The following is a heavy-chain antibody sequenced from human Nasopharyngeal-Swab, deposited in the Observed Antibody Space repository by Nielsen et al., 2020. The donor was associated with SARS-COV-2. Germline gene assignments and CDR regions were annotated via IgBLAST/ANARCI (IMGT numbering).Heavy chain of an antibody. D-gene: IGHD2-15*01. Sequence: GESLKISCAASGFTFSSYAMSWVRQAPGKGLEWVSAISGSDGSTYYADSVKGRFTISRDNSKNTLYLQMNSLRAEDTAVYYCAKFRDIIDAFDIWGQGTMVTVSS. CDR1: GFTFSSYA. V-gene: IGHV3-23*01. CDR3: AKFRDIIDAFDI. J-gene: IGHJ3*02. CDR2: ISGSDGST.